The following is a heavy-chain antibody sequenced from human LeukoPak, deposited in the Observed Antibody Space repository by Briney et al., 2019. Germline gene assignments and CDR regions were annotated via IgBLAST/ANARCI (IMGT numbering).Heavy chain of an antibody. CDR3: ARENDYYGSGSPSADY. D-gene: IGHD3-10*01. Sequence: SETLSLTCTVSGGSISSGGYYWSWIRQPPGKGLEWIGYIYHSGSTYYNPSLKSRVTISVDRSKNQFSLKLGSVTAADTAVYYCARENDYYGSGSPSADYWGQGTLVAVSS. CDR1: GGSISSGGYY. CDR2: IYHSGST. V-gene: IGHV4-30-2*01. J-gene: IGHJ4*02.